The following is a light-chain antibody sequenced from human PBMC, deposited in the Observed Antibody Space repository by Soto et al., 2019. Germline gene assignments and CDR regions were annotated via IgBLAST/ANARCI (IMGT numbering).Light chain of an antibody. CDR1: SSDIGSYNS. Sequence: QSALTQPASVSRSPGQSVTISCTGTSSDIGSYNSVCWHQQHPGRAPKLMIYDVSSRASGIPDRFSASKSGNTASLTISGLQAGDEADYFCSSYTSSSTYVFGTGTKLTVL. CDR2: DVS. V-gene: IGLV2-14*03. J-gene: IGLJ1*01. CDR3: SSYTSSSTYV.